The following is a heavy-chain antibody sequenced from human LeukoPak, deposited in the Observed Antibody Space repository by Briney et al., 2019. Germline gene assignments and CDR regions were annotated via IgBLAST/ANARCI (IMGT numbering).Heavy chain of an antibody. D-gene: IGHD6-19*01. J-gene: IGHJ4*02. V-gene: IGHV4-4*07. CDR3: ARGDAIAVADNFDY. CDR1: GGSISSYY. CDR2: IYTSGST. Sequence: SETLSLTCTVSGGSISSYYWSWIRQPAGKGLEWIGRIYTSGSTNYNPSLKSRVTMSVDTSKNQFSLKLSSVTAADTAVYYCARGDAIAVADNFDYWGQGTLVTVSS.